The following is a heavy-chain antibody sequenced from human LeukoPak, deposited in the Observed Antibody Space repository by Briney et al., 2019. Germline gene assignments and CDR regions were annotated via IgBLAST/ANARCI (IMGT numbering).Heavy chain of an antibody. J-gene: IGHJ4*02. CDR1: GFTFSSYC. D-gene: IGHD3-22*01. CDR2: IKQGGSEK. Sequence: GGSLRLSCAASGFTFSSYCMTWVRQAPGKGLEWVANIKQGGSEKYYVDSVKGRFTISRDNAKNSLYLQMNSLRAEDTAVYYCARVSITMIVVGDYWGQGTLVTVSS. V-gene: IGHV3-7*01. CDR3: ARVSITMIVVGDY.